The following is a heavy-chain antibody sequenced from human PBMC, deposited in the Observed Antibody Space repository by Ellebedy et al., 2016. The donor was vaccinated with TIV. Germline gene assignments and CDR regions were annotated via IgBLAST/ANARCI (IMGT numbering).Heavy chain of an antibody. J-gene: IGHJ4*02. CDR1: GFSFSTYA. CDR2: ISASGLSS. D-gene: IGHD6-19*01. V-gene: IGHV3-23*01. CDR3: AAHGSGFYFYYFES. Sequence: PGGSLRLSCAGSGFSFSTYAMSWVRQAPGRGLEWVSGISASGLSSSYADSVEARFSISRDNSKGTVSLLMNNLRVEDTAVYYCAAHGSGFYFYYFESWGQGTLVTVSS.